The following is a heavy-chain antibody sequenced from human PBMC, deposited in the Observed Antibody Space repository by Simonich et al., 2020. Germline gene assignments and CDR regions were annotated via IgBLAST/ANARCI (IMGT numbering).Heavy chain of an antibody. V-gene: IGHV1-18*01. CDR2: IIAYNGNT. D-gene: IGHD6-13*01. CDR3: ARDQGGRAAAATDY. J-gene: IGHJ4*02. CDR1: GYTFTSYG. Sequence: QVQLVQSGAEVKKPGASVKVSCKASGYTFTSYGISWVGQAPGQGLEWMGWIIAYNGNTNYAKKRQGRVTMTTDTSTSTAYMELRSLRSDDTAVYYCARDQGGRAAAATDYWGQGTLVTVSS.